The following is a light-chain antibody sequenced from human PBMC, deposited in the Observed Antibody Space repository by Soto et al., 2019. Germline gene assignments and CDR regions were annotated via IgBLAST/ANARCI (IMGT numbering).Light chain of an antibody. J-gene: IGLJ7*01. CDR1: SSDIGPYNH. Sequence: QSALTQPASVSGSPGQSITISCTGSSSDIGPYNHVSWYQQLPGKAPKLIVFGVTDRPSGVSDRFSGSKSGNTASLTISGLRAEDEADYYCSSYTATPTLAVFGGGTQLTVL. V-gene: IGLV2-14*01. CDR3: SSYTATPTLAV. CDR2: GVT.